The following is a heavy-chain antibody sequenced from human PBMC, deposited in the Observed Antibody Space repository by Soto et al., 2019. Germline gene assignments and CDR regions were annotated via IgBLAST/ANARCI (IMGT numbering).Heavy chain of an antibody. Sequence: SETLSLTCTVSGGSVSSGSYYWSWIRQPPGKGLEWIGYIYYSGSTNYNLSLKSRVTISVDTSKNQFSLKLSSVTAADTAVYYRARIAAAAGFFDYWGQGTLVTVSS. CDR3: ARIAAAAGFFDY. D-gene: IGHD6-13*01. J-gene: IGHJ4*02. CDR1: GGSVSSGSYY. V-gene: IGHV4-61*01. CDR2: IYYSGST.